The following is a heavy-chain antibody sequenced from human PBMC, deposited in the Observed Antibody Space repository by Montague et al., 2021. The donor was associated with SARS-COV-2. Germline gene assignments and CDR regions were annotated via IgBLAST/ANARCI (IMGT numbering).Heavy chain of an antibody. V-gene: IGHV4-38-2*02. CDR2: IYHSGDS. CDR1: GYSITNGYY. Sequence: SETLSLTCTVSGYSITNGYYWAWIRQPPGKGLEWIGMIYHSGDSYYNPSLKSRVTISVDTSKNQFSLRLSDVSAADTALCYCARVPDPMRFHSDASEYYSYFDSWGQGALVTVSS. CDR3: ARVPDPMRFHSDASEYYSYFDS. J-gene: IGHJ4*02. D-gene: IGHD2/OR15-2a*01.